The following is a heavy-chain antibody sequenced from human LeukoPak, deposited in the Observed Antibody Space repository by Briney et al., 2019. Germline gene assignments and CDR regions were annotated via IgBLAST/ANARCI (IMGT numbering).Heavy chain of an antibody. CDR3: ARDPQAVAGPN. D-gene: IGHD6-19*01. J-gene: IGHJ4*02. V-gene: IGHV3-30-3*01. Sequence: GGFLRLSCAASGFTFSSYAMHWVRQAPGKGLEWVAVISYDGSNKYYADSVKGRFTISRDNSENTLCLQMNSLRAEDTAVYYCARDPQAVAGPNWGQGTLVTVSS. CDR1: GFTFSSYA. CDR2: ISYDGSNK.